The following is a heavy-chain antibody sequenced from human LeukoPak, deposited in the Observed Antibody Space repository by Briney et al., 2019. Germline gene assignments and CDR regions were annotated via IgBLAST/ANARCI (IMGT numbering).Heavy chain of an antibody. V-gene: IGHV3-9*01. D-gene: IGHD1-1*01. J-gene: IGHJ4*02. CDR1: GFTFDDYA. CDR3: AKDSMGTNDVFDY. CDR2: ISWNSGSI. Sequence: GGSLRLSCAASGFTFDDYAMHWVRHAPGKGLEWVSGISWNSGSIGYADSVKGRFTISRDNAKNSLYLQMNSLRAEDTALYYCAKDSMGTNDVFDYWGQGTLVTVSS.